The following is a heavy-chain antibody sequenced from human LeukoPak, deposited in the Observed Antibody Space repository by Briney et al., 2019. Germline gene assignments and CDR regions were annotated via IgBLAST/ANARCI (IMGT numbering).Heavy chain of an antibody. CDR2: LSDRGSP. V-gene: IGHV4-39*06. J-gene: IGHJ4*02. CDR1: GDTISSSRFF. Sequence: PSETLSLTCTVAGDTISSSRFFWAWIRQPPGKGLEWIASLSDRGSPKYSPSFQSRVSIFTDTAKNQLPLNLRSVTAADTAVYYCARDANYRDRRGYPSPFDFWGQGILVTVSS. CDR3: ARDANYRDRRGYPSPFDF. D-gene: IGHD6-25*01.